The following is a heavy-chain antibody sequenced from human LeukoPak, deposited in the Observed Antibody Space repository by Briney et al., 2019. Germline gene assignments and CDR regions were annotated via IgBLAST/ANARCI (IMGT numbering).Heavy chain of an antibody. CDR3: ARAPAFLLWFGELLGAFDI. D-gene: IGHD3-10*01. V-gene: IGHV1-69*13. J-gene: IGHJ3*02. CDR1: GGTFSNYA. CDR2: IIPIFGTA. Sequence: SVKVSCKASGGTFSNYAISWVRQAPGQGLEWMGGIIPIFGTANYAQKFQGRVTITADESTSTAYMELSSLRSEDTAVYYCARAPAFLLWFGELLGAFDIWGQGTMVTVSS.